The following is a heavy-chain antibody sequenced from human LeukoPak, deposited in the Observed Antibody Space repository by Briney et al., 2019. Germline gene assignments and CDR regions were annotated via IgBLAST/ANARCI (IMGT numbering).Heavy chain of an antibody. D-gene: IGHD3-10*01. CDR2: ITGTGHIT. J-gene: IGHJ5*02. CDR3: AKDLMRDRWFGES. V-gene: IGHV3-23*01. CDR1: GFTFSSYG. Sequence: PGGSLRLSCAASGFTFSSYGMSWVRQAPGKGLEWVSAITGTGHITYYADSVKGRFTISRDTSRNTLFLQMSSLRLEDTAVYYCAKDLMRDRWFGESWGQGTLVTVSS.